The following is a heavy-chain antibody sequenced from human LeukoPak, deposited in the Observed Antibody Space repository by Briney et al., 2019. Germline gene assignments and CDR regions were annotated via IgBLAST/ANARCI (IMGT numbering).Heavy chain of an antibody. CDR1: GFTVSSSY. D-gene: IGHD1-7*01. Sequence: PGGSLRLSCAVSGFTVSSSYMSWVRQAPGKGLEWVSVIYAGENTYYADSVKGRFTISRDNSENTLYLQMNSLRAEDTAVYYCVREIGNSGNYDWGQGTLVTVSS. J-gene: IGHJ4*02. CDR3: VREIGNSGNYD. V-gene: IGHV3-53*01. CDR2: IYAGENT.